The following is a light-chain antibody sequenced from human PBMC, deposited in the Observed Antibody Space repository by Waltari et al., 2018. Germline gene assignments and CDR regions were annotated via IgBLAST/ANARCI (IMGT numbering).Light chain of an antibody. CDR3: QHHLS. J-gene: IGKJ4*01. Sequence: IVMTQSPESLAVSLGERATINCRSSQSVLYSANNKDYLGWYQHKPGQPPKLLIFWASTRESGVPDRFNGSGSGTYFTLTINNVQAEDVALYYCQHHLSFGGGTWVEI. V-gene: IGKV4-1*01. CDR1: QSVLYSANNKDY. CDR2: WAS.